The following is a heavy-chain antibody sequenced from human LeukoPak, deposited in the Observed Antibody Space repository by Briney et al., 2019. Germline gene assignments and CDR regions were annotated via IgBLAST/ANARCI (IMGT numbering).Heavy chain of an antibody. D-gene: IGHD3-3*01. J-gene: IGHJ5*02. CDR2: IYYSGST. V-gene: IGHV4-39*01. Sequence: SETLSLTCTVSGGSIISSSYYWGWIRQPPGKGLEWIGSIYYSGSTYYNPSLKSRVTLSVDTSKNQFSLKLSSVTAADTAVYYCARGGIGVLRFLEWLPPMYNWFDPWGQGTLVTVSS. CDR3: ARGGIGVLRFLEWLPPMYNWFDP. CDR1: GGSIISSSYY.